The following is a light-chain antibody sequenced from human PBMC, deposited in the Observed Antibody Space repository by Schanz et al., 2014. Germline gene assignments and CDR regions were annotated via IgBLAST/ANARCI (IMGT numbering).Light chain of an antibody. CDR2: GAS. J-gene: IGKJ4*01. V-gene: IGKV3-15*01. Sequence: EIVMTQSPATLSVSPGERATLSCRASQSVSSILAWYQQKPGQAPRLLIYGASTRATGIPARFSGSGSGTEFTLTISNLQSEDFAVYYCQQYNNWPLTLGGGTKVEIK. CDR3: QQYNNWPLT. CDR1: QSVSSI.